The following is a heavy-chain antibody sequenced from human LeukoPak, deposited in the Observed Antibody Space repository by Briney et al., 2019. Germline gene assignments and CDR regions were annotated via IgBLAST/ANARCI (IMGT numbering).Heavy chain of an antibody. Sequence: ASVKVSRKASGYTFTGYYMHWVRQAPGQGLEWMGWINPNSGGTNYAQKFQGRVTMTRDTSISTAYMELSRLRSDDTAVYYCARVPHSSGWYAFFDYWGQGTLVTVSS. CDR2: INPNSGGT. V-gene: IGHV1-2*02. CDR3: ARVPHSSGWYAFFDY. CDR1: GYTFTGYY. J-gene: IGHJ4*02. D-gene: IGHD6-19*01.